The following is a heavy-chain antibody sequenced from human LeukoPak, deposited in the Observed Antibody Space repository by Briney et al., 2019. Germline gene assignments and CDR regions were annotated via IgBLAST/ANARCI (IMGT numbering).Heavy chain of an antibody. CDR2: ISDRGKT. CDR1: GITFSSYD. Sequence: GGSLRLSCVASGITFSSYDMSWVRQASGKGLEWISAISDRGKTDYADSVKGRFTISRDNSKNTLYLQMNSLRAEDTAVYYCAKSRGFTVTPLLYYFDYWGQGTLVTVSS. V-gene: IGHV3-23*01. J-gene: IGHJ4*02. CDR3: AKSRGFTVTPLLYYFDY. D-gene: IGHD4-17*01.